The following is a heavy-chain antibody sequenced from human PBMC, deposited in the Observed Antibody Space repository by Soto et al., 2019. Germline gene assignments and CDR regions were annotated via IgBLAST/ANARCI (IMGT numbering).Heavy chain of an antibody. CDR3: AREGSGRYFECLLCGWLDP. CDR2: INAGNGNT. D-gene: IGHD3-9*01. Sequence: GASVKVSCKASGYTFTSYAMHWVRQAPGQRLEWMGWINAGNGNTKYSQKFQGRVTITRDTSASTAYMELSSLRSEDTAVYYCAREGSGRYFECLLCGWLDPWAQRTLVTVSS. CDR1: GYTFTSYA. J-gene: IGHJ5*02. V-gene: IGHV1-3*01.